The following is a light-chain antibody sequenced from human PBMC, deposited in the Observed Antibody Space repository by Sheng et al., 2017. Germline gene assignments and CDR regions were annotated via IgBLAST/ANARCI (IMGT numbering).Light chain of an antibody. Sequence: DVVLTQSPLSLPVTLGQPASISCRSSQSLIHSDGNTYLNWFHQRPGQSPRRLIYKVSNRDSGVPGRFSGSGSGTDFTLKISRVEADDVGVYYCMQGTHWPPVTFGQGTRLEI. CDR1: QSLIHSDGNTY. J-gene: IGKJ5*01. V-gene: IGKV2-30*02. CDR2: KVS. CDR3: MQGTHWPPVT.